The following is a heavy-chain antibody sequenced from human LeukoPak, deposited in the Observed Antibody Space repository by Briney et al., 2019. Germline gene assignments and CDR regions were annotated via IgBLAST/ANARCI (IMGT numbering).Heavy chain of an antibody. CDR3: ARGPFWSGTYYFDY. V-gene: IGHV3-30*02. CDR2: IRYDGSNK. Sequence: GGSLRLSCAASGFTFSSYGMHWVRQAPGKGLEWVAFIRYDGSNKYYADSVKGRFTISRDNSKNTLYLQMNSLRAEDTAVYYCARGPFWSGTYYFDYWGQGTLVTVSS. D-gene: IGHD3-3*01. CDR1: GFTFSSYG. J-gene: IGHJ4*02.